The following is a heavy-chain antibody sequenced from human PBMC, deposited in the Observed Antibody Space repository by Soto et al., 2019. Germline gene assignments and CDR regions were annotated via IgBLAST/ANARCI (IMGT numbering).Heavy chain of an antibody. V-gene: IGHV5-51*01. CDR3: AILTSYIHSHGYYNRHDAFDI. Sequence: PGESLKISCKGFGYNFTNYWIGWVRQLPGKGLEWMGIIYPGDSDISYSPSFQGQVIISADKSISTAYLQWSSLKASDIAMYYCAILTSYIHSHGYYNRHDAFDIWGQGAMVTVSS. D-gene: IGHD3-9*01. CDR1: GYNFTNYW. CDR2: IYPGDSDI. J-gene: IGHJ3*02.